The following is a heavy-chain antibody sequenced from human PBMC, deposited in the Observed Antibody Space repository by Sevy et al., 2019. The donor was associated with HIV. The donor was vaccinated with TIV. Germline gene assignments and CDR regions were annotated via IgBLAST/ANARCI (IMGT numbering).Heavy chain of an antibody. CDR2: ISNIVFTI. V-gene: IGHV3-11*01. Sequence: GGSLRPSCAASEFTFIDYYMSWIRQAPGRGREWVSHISNIVFTIYYADSWKGRFTISRDNAKNSLYLQMNSLRAEDTAVYYCARGTNYYESSGPSYFDYWGQGSLVTVSS. D-gene: IGHD3-22*01. CDR3: ARGTNYYESSGPSYFDY. CDR1: EFTFIDYY. J-gene: IGHJ4*02.